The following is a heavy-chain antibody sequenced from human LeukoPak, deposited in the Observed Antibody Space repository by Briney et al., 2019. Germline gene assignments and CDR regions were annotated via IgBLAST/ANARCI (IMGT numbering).Heavy chain of an antibody. Sequence: KPSETLSLTCTVSGGSISSYYWSWIRQPAGKGLEWIGRIYTSGSTNYNPSLKSRVTMSVDTSKNQFSLKLSSVTAADTAVYYCARAPYYYGSGSWERWFDPWGQGTLVTVSS. CDR1: GGSISSYY. V-gene: IGHV4-4*07. CDR2: IYTSGST. J-gene: IGHJ5*02. D-gene: IGHD3-10*01. CDR3: ARAPYYYGSGSWERWFDP.